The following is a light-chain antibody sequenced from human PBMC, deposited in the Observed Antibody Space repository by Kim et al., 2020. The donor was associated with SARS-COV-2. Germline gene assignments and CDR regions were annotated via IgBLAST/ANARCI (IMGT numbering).Light chain of an antibody. V-gene: IGLV2-14*03. J-gene: IGLJ1*01. CDR1: SSDIGAFNY. CDR3: SSYTSTTTYV. CDR2: DVR. Sequence: QSALTQPASVSGSPGQSINISCTGTSSDIGAFNYVSWYQQHPGTAPKLMIYDVRKRFSGVSDRFSGSKSGNTASLTISGLQPEDAADYYCSSYTSTTTYVIGTGTKVTVL.